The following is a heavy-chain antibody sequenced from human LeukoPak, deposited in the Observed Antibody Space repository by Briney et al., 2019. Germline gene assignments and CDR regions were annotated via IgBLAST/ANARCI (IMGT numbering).Heavy chain of an antibody. CDR3: ARDSWFFDY. D-gene: IGHD6-13*01. CDR1: GDSVSSDSAA. Sequence: SQTLSLPCAISGDSVSSDSAAWSWIRQSPSRGLEWRGRTYYRSKWYNDYAISVKSRITIFPDTSKNQFSLHLNSVTPEDTAIYYCARDSWFFDYWGPGTLVTVSS. J-gene: IGHJ4*02. CDR2: TYYRSKWYN. V-gene: IGHV6-1*01.